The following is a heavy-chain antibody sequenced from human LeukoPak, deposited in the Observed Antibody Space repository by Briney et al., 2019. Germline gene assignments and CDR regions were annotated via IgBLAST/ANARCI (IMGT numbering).Heavy chain of an antibody. CDR1: GFTFRDYH. Sequence: PGGSLRLSCAASGFTFRDYHMSWIRQAPGKGLEWVSYIRSSSSDIKYADSVRGRVTISRDNAKNSLYLQMNSLRAEDTAVYYCAREYGAYTAFDSWGQGTLVTVSS. CDR2: IRSSSSDI. CDR3: AREYGAYTAFDS. J-gene: IGHJ4*02. D-gene: IGHD4/OR15-4a*01. V-gene: IGHV3-11*06.